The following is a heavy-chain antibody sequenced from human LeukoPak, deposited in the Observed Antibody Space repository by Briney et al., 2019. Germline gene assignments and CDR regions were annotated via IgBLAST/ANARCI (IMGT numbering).Heavy chain of an antibody. CDR1: GYTFTSYG. V-gene: IGHV1-18*01. CDR2: ISAYNGNT. D-gene: IGHD3-22*01. CDR3: ARLERSGYYYYYYYMDV. Sequence: ASVKVSCKASGYTFTSYGISWVRQAPGQGLEWMGWISAYNGNTNYAQRLQGSVTMTTDTSTSTAYMELRSLRSDDTAVYYCARLERSGYYYYYYYMDVWGKGTTVTVSS. J-gene: IGHJ6*03.